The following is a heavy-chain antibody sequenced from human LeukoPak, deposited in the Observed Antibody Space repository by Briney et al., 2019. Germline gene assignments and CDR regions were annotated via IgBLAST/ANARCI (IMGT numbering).Heavy chain of an antibody. Sequence: SETLSLTCSASGGSISSSSYYWGWIRQPPGKGLEWIGSIYYTGSTYYNPSLKSRVTISVDTSKNQFSLKLSSVTAADTAVYYCARVSGGVYYFDYWGQGTLVTVSS. CDR1: GGSISSSSYY. CDR2: IYYTGST. CDR3: ARVSGGVYYFDY. D-gene: IGHD3-16*01. V-gene: IGHV4-39*07. J-gene: IGHJ4*02.